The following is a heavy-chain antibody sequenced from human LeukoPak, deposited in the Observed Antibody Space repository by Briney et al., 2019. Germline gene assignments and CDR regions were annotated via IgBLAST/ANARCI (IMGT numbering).Heavy chain of an antibody. CDR3: ARAIGYSSVFDY. D-gene: IGHD6-19*01. Sequence: SETLSLTCTVSGDSISSYYWSWIRQPPGKGLEWIGYISYSGSTNYNPSLKSRVTASVDTSKNQVSLRLSSVTAADTAVYYCARAIGYSSVFDYWGQGSLVTVSS. CDR2: ISYSGST. J-gene: IGHJ4*02. CDR1: GDSISSYY. V-gene: IGHV4-59*01.